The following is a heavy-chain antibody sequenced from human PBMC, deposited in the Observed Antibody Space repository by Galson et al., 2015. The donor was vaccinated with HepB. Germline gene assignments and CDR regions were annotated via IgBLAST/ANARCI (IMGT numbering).Heavy chain of an antibody. CDR2: ISFDGGFK. CDR3: ARDNPYSSGWYGAGDFDY. D-gene: IGHD6-19*01. V-gene: IGHV3-30-3*01. CDR1: GFTFRNYA. J-gene: IGHJ4*02. Sequence: SLRLSCAASGFTFRNYAIHWVRQAPGKGLEWVASISFDGGFKYYTDSVKGRFTISRDNSKNTLYLQMSSLRAEDTAVYYCARDNPYSSGWYGAGDFDYWGQGTLVTVSS.